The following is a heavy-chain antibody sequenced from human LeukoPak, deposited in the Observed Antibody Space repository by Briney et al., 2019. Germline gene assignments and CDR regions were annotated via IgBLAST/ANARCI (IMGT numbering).Heavy chain of an antibody. Sequence: GGSLRLSCAASGFTFSSYGMHWVRQAPGKGLEWVAFIRYDGSNKYYADSVKGRFTISRDNSKNTLYLQMNSLRAEDTAVYYCAKAHWSVVGATRGFFDYWGQGTLVTVSS. V-gene: IGHV3-30*02. J-gene: IGHJ4*02. CDR1: GFTFSSYG. CDR2: IRYDGSNK. CDR3: AKAHWSVVGATRGFFDY. D-gene: IGHD1-26*01.